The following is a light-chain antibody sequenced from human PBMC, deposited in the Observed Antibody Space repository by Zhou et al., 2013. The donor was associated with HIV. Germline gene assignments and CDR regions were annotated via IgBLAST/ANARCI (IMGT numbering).Light chain of an antibody. CDR3: QQSYNTPLT. V-gene: IGKV1-12*01. CDR2: DES. J-gene: IGKJ4*01. Sequence: DIQMTQSPSSVSASVGDRVTITCRASQGISTWLAWYQQKPAKAPKLLIYDESSLQSGVPSRFSGRGSGTDFTLTISSLQPEDFATYFCQQSYNTPLTFGGGTKVELK. CDR1: QGISTW.